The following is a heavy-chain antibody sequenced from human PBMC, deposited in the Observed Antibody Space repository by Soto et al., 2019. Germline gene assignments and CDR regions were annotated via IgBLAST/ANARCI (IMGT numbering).Heavy chain of an antibody. D-gene: IGHD3-3*01. CDR1: GGTFSSYA. Sequence: QVQLVQSVAEVKKPGSSVKVSCKASGGTFSSYAISWVRQAPGQGLEWMGGIIPIFGTANCAQKFQGRVTITADESTSTAYMELSSLRSEDTAVYYCERGPTIFGVVTYDYWGQGTLVTVSS. J-gene: IGHJ4*02. V-gene: IGHV1-69*12. CDR2: IIPIFGTA. CDR3: ERGPTIFGVVTYDY.